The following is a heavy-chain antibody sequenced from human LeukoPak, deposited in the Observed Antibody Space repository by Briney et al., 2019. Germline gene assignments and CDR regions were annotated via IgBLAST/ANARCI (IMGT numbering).Heavy chain of an antibody. Sequence: SETLSLTCTVSGGSISSGSYYWSWIRQPAGKGLEWIGRIYTSGSTNYNPSLKSRVTISVDTSKNQFSLKLSSVTAADTAVYYCARDVEGYQLPSPDTNDAFDIWGQGTMVTVSS. V-gene: IGHV4-61*02. CDR1: GGSISSGSYY. D-gene: IGHD2-2*01. J-gene: IGHJ3*02. CDR3: ARDVEGYQLPSPDTNDAFDI. CDR2: IYTSGST.